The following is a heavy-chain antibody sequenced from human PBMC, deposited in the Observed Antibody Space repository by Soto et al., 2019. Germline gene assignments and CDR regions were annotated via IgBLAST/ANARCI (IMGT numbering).Heavy chain of an antibody. CDR1: GFTFSDYY. Sequence: QVQLVESGGGLVKPGGSLRLSCAASGFTFSDYYMSWIRQAPGKGLEWVSYISSSGSTIYYADSVKGRFTISRDNAKNLMSLQMNSLGAEDTALYYCARDQDFWSGCWFDPWGQGTLVTVSS. V-gene: IGHV3-11*01. D-gene: IGHD3-3*01. CDR3: ARDQDFWSGCWFDP. J-gene: IGHJ5*02. CDR2: ISSSGSTI.